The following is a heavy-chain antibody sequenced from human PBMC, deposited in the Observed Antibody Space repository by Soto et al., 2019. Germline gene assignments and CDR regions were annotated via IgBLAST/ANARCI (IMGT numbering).Heavy chain of an antibody. Sequence: SLRLSCVASGFTFTSHAMNWVRQAPGKGLEWVSGTTGGGSTTYYADSVRGRFTISRDNSKNTLYLQMNSLRVEDTAVYYCARTLVTSRKGIDYWGQGTLVTVSS. J-gene: IGHJ4*02. V-gene: IGHV3-23*01. D-gene: IGHD1-7*01. CDR1: GFTFTSHA. CDR3: ARTLVTSRKGIDY. CDR2: TTGGGSTT.